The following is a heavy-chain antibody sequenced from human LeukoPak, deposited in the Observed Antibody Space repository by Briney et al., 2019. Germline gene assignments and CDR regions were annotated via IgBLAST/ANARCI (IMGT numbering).Heavy chain of an antibody. CDR1: GDPIGYFY. CDR2: IYYSGTT. CDR3: ARSDYIWGSYRY. D-gene: IGHD3-16*02. Sequence: SETLSLTCTVSGDPIGYFYWNWIRQPPGKALEWIGHIYYSGTTNTNYNPSLKSRVTMSVDRFNNHFSLRLSSVTAADTAIYYCARSDYIWGSYRYWGQGTLVTVSS. J-gene: IGHJ4*02. V-gene: IGHV4-59*01.